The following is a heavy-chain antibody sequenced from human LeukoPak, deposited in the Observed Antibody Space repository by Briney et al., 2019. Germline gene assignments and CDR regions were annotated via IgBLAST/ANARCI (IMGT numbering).Heavy chain of an antibody. CDR1: GFTFSNYL. J-gene: IGHJ4*02. Sequence: GGSLRLSCVASGFTFSNYLMNWVRQAPGKGLEWVSGISHSGGSINYADSVKGRFTISTDNSKNTLYLQLDRLRVEDTAVYYCAMALDYWGQGTLVTVSS. CDR2: ISHSGGSI. CDR3: AMALDY. V-gene: IGHV3-23*01.